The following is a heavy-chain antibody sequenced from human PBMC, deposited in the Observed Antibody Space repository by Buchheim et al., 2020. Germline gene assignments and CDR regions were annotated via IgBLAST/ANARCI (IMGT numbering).Heavy chain of an antibody. D-gene: IGHD3-3*01. V-gene: IGHV3-23*01. CDR3: VRDPSQASFWYFDF. Sequence: EVQVLESGGGMVQPGGSLRLSCAASGFPFNNFAFSWVRQAPGKGLEWVSAISGGGGCTYYAESVRGRFTISRDNFKNNVYLQMNSLRAEDTAMYFCVRDPSQASFWYFDFWGQGTL. CDR2: ISGGGGCT. CDR1: GFPFNNFA. J-gene: IGHJ4*02.